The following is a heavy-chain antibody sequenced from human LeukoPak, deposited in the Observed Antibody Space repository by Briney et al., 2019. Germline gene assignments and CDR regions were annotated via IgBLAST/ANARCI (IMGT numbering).Heavy chain of an antibody. J-gene: IGHJ4*02. CDR3: IRGPTYFDY. Sequence: PGGSLRLSCAASGFSFSSYSLNWVRQAPGKGLEWVSYISHTGSTMSYADSVKGRFTISRDNARNSLYLQMNSLRAEDTAVYYCIRGPTYFDYWGQGILVTVSS. V-gene: IGHV3-48*04. CDR1: GFSFSSYS. CDR2: ISHTGSTM.